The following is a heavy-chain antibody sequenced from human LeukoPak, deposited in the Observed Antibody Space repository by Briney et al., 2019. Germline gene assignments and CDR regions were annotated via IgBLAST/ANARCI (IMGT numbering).Heavy chain of an antibody. CDR3: ARPAEVNYDILTGYYSNWFDP. D-gene: IGHD3-9*01. J-gene: IGHJ5*02. Sequence: SETLSLTCTVSGGSISSSSYYWGWIRQPPGRGLEWIGSIYYSGSTYYNPSLKSRVTISVDTSKNQFSLKLSSVTAADTAVYYCARPAEVNYDILTGYYSNWFDPWGQGTLATVSS. CDR2: IYYSGST. V-gene: IGHV4-39*01. CDR1: GGSISSSSYY.